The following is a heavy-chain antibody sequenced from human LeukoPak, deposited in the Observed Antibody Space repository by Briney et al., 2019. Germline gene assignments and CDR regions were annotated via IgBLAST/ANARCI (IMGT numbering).Heavy chain of an antibody. D-gene: IGHD3-9*01. CDR3: ATARYYDILTGSYPCYFDY. Sequence: SETLSLTCTVSGGSISSSSYYWGWIRQPPGKGLEWTGSIYYSGSTYYNPSLKSRVTISVDTSKNQLSLKLSSVTAADTAVYYCATARYYDILTGSYPCYFDYWGQGTLVTVSS. V-gene: IGHV4-39*01. CDR1: GGSISSSSYY. CDR2: IYYSGST. J-gene: IGHJ4*02.